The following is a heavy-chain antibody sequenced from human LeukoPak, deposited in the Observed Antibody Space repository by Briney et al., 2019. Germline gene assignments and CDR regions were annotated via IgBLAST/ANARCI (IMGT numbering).Heavy chain of an antibody. V-gene: IGHV4-31*03. Sequence: SETLSLTCTVSGGSISSGGYYWSWIRQHPGKGLEWIGYIYCSGSTYYNPSLKSRVTISVDTSKNQFSLKLSSVTAADTAVYYCARAPTAYYYDSSGYTLYGVPFDYWGQGTLVTVSS. J-gene: IGHJ4*02. CDR2: IYCSGST. CDR1: GGSISSGGYY. CDR3: ARAPTAYYYDSSGYTLYGVPFDY. D-gene: IGHD3-22*01.